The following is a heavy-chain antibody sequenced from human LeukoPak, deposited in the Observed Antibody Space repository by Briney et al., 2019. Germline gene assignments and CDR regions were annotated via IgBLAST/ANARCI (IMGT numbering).Heavy chain of an antibody. CDR1: GFTVSNY. J-gene: IGHJ4*02. CDR2: ISYDGSNK. Sequence: GGSLTLSCAASGFTVSNYMGWVRQAPGKGLEWVAVISYDGSNKYYADSVKGRFTISRDNSKNTLYLQMNSLRAEDTAVYYCARGGPITFGGVIVIPPDYWGQGTLVTVSS. V-gene: IGHV3-30-3*01. CDR3: ARGGPITFGGVIVIPPDY. D-gene: IGHD3-16*02.